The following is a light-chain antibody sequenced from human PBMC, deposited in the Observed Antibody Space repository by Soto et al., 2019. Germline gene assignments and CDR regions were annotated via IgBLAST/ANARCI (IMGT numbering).Light chain of an antibody. Sequence: SVLTQPRSVSGSPGQSVTISCTGTSSDVGSYNYVSWYQQHPGKAPKLMIYDVTKRPSGVPDRFSGSKSGNTASLTISGLQAEDEADYSCCSYAGRDTYVVFGGGTQLTVL. CDR3: CSYAGRDTYVV. CDR2: DVT. CDR1: SSDVGSYNY. J-gene: IGLJ2*01. V-gene: IGLV2-11*01.